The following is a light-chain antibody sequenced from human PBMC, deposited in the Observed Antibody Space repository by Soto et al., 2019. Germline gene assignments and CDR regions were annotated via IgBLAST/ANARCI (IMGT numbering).Light chain of an antibody. CDR2: GAS. Sequence: EIVLTQSPGTLSLSPGERATLSCRASQSVSSTYLAWYQQKPGQAPRLLTYGASSRATGIPARFSGSGSGTDFTLTISSLEPEDFAVYYCQHYGSSRWTFGQGPRVDI. CDR1: QSVSSTY. J-gene: IGKJ1*01. V-gene: IGKV3-20*01. CDR3: QHYGSSRWT.